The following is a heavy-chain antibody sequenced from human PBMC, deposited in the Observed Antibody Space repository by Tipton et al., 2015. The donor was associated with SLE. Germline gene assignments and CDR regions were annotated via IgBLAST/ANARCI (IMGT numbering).Heavy chain of an antibody. V-gene: IGHV1-18*01. CDR3: ARDRDYDPPSPNFDY. CDR1: GYTFTSYG. D-gene: IGHD3-3*01. Sequence: QLVQSGAEVRKPGASVKVSCTASGYTFTSYGISWVRQAPGQGLEWMGWISAYNGNTNYAQKLQGRVTMTTDTSTSTAYMEVRRLRSDDTAVYYCARDRDYDPPSPNFDYWGQGTLVTVSS. CDR2: ISAYNGNT. J-gene: IGHJ4*02.